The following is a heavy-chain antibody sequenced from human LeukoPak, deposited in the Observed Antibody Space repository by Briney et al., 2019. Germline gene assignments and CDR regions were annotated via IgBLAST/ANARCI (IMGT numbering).Heavy chain of an antibody. D-gene: IGHD1-1*01. CDR2: ITTSGVNT. CDR3: AKSQYTGNYHFDN. Sequence: GGSLTLSCAASGFTFSSYAMSWVRQAPGKGLERVSGITTSGVNTYYADSVKGRFTISRDNSKSTLFLQMSDLRVEDTAIYYCAKSQYTGNYHFDNRGQGTLVTVSS. CDR1: GFTFSSYA. J-gene: IGHJ4*02. V-gene: IGHV3-23*01.